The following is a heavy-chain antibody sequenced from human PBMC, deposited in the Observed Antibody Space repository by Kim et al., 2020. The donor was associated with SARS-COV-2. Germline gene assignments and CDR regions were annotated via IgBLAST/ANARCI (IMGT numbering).Heavy chain of an antibody. Sequence: YADDVRGRFSISRDNAQNSHYLQMSSLRLEDPGLYYCAKGVGPWVGAIGYWGQGTLVTVSS. CDR3: AKGVGPWVGAIGY. J-gene: IGHJ4*02. D-gene: IGHD1-26*01. V-gene: IGHV3-9*01.